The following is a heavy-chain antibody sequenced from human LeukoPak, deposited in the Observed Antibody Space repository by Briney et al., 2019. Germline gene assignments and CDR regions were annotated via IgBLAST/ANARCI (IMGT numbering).Heavy chain of an antibody. D-gene: IGHD3-10*01. V-gene: IGHV4-34*01. Sequence: ASETLSLTCAVYGGSFSGYYWSWIRQPPGKGLEWIGEINHSGSTNYNPSLKSRVTISVDTSKNQFSLKLSSVTAADTAVYYCARKVLWFGESRQPSFDPWGQGTLVTVSS. CDR1: GGSFSGYY. CDR2: INHSGST. J-gene: IGHJ5*02. CDR3: ARKVLWFGESRQPSFDP.